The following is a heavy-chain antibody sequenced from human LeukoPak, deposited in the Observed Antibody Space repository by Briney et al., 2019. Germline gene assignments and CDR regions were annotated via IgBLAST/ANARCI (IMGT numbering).Heavy chain of an antibody. CDR2: IYYTGST. J-gene: IGHJ4*02. CDR3: AREANYYGSGSYFEGTFDY. V-gene: IGHV4-59*01. D-gene: IGHD3-10*01. CDR1: GVSITTYY. Sequence: SETLSLTCTVSGVSITTYYWSWIRQPPGKGLEWIGYIYYTGSTNYNPSLKSRVTISADTSKNEFSLRLTSVTAADTAVYYCAREANYYGSGSYFEGTFDYWGQGSLVTVSS.